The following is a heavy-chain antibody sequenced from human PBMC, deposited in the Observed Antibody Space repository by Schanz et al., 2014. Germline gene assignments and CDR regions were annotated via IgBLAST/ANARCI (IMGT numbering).Heavy chain of an antibody. J-gene: IGHJ4*02. Sequence: QVQLVESGGGLVKPGRSLRLSCAAYGFTLSSYAMHWVRQAPGKGLEWVAVISYDGSNKYYADSVKGRFTISRDNAKNSLFLQMNSLRAGDTAVYYCARGTDWNLHYWGQGALVTVSS. CDR3: ARGTDWNLHY. CDR2: ISYDGSNK. CDR1: GFTLSSYA. V-gene: IGHV3-30-3*01. D-gene: IGHD1-1*01.